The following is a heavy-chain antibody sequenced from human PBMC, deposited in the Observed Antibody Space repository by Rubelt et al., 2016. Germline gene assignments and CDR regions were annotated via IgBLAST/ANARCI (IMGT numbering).Heavy chain of an antibody. D-gene: IGHD5-18*01. CDR3: AGCGVRCSYGFAGDHDY. J-gene: IGHJ4*02. Sequence: QLQLQESGPGLVKPSETLSLTCTVSGGSISSYYLNWIRQPPGKGLEWIGYIYYSGSTSYNPSLKSRVTISVDTSKNQFSLKLSPVTASDTAGDYCAGCGVRCSYGFAGDHDYWGQGTLVTVSS. CDR2: IYYSGST. CDR1: GGSISSYY. V-gene: IGHV4-59*01.